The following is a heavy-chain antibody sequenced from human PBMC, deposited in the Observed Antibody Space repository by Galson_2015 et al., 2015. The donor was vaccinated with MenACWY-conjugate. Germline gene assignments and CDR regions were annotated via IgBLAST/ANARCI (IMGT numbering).Heavy chain of an antibody. J-gene: IGHJ1*01. Sequence: LRLSCAASGFTFRSYEMNWVRQAPGTGLEWVSYISSSGNTIYYADSVKGRFTISRDNAKNSLYLQMNSLRAEDTAVYYCARGVYDSSGYYFPWGQGTLVTVSS. D-gene: IGHD3-22*01. CDR2: ISSSGNTI. CDR3: ARGVYDSSGYYFP. CDR1: GFTFRSYE. V-gene: IGHV3-48*03.